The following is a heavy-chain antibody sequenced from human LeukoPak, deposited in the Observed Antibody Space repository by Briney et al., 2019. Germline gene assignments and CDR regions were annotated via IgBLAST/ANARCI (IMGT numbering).Heavy chain of an antibody. D-gene: IGHD6-6*01. CDR2: ITDSVSGGST. Sequence: GGSLRLSCAASGFTFSSYAMTWVRQAPGKGLEWVSTITDSVSGGSTYYADSVKGRFTVSRDNARNTLYLQMNSLRAEDTALYYCARGGVKAALDYWGQGTLVTVSS. CDR1: GFTFSSYA. J-gene: IGHJ4*02. CDR3: ARGGVKAALDY. V-gene: IGHV3-23*01.